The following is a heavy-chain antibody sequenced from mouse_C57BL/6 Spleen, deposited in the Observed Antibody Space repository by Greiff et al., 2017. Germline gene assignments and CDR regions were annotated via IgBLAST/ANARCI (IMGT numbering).Heavy chain of an antibody. V-gene: IGHV14-3*01. Sequence: VQLQQSVAELVRPGASVKLSCTASGFNIKNTYMNWVKQRPEQGLEWIGRIDPANGNTKYDPKFQGKATLPADTSSNTAYLQLSSLTSEDTAIYSCASFGDYDGDFDYWGQGTTLTVSS. D-gene: IGHD2-4*01. CDR3: ASFGDYDGDFDY. CDR2: IDPANGNT. CDR1: GFNIKNTY. J-gene: IGHJ2*01.